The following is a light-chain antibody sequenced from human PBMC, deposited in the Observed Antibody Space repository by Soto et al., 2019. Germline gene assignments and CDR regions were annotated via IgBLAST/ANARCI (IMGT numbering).Light chain of an antibody. CDR2: EVS. Sequence: QSALTQPPSASGSPGQSVTISCTGTSSDVGGYNYVSWYQQHPGKAPKLMIYEVSKRPSGVPDRFSGSKSGNTASLTVSGLQAEDEADYYWISDTGSNNGYVFGTGTKLTVL. V-gene: IGLV2-8*01. CDR3: ISDTGSNNGYV. J-gene: IGLJ1*01. CDR1: SSDVGGYNY.